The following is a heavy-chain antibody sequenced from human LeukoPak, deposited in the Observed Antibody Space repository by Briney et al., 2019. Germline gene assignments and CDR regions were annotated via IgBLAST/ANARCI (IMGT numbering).Heavy chain of an antibody. J-gene: IGHJ4*02. Sequence: GASVKVSCKASGYTFTGYYMHWVRQAPGQGLEWMGWINPNSGGTNYAQKFQGRVTMTRDTSISTAYMELSRLRSDDTAVYYCATGGGFRYSGYDYATPLFDYWGQGTLVTVSS. CDR3: ATGGGFRYSGYDYATPLFDY. CDR1: GYTFTGYY. D-gene: IGHD5-12*01. CDR2: INPNSGGT. V-gene: IGHV1-2*02.